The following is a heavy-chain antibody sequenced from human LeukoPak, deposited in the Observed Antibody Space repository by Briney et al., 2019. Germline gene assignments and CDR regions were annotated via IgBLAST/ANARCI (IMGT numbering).Heavy chain of an antibody. D-gene: IGHD2-15*01. Sequence: TSETLSLTCTVSGGSISSYYWSWIRQPPGKGLEWIGYIYYSGSTNYNPSLKSRVTISVDTSKNQFSLKLSSVTAADTAVYYCAGGLGYCSGGSCAYLDYWGQGTLVTVSS. CDR3: AGGLGYCSGGSCAYLDY. V-gene: IGHV4-59*01. CDR1: GGSISSYY. CDR2: IYYSGST. J-gene: IGHJ4*02.